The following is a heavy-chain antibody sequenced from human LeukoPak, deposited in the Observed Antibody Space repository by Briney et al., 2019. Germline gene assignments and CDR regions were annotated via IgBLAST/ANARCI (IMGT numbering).Heavy chain of an antibody. CDR3: ARGYDFWSGYSFDY. D-gene: IGHD3-3*01. Sequence: PGGSLRLSCSASGFTFSNYGMSWVRQAPGKGLEWVSGIHGSSGSTYYADSVKGRSTISRDNSKNTLYLQMYSLRAEDTAVYYCARGYDFWSGYSFDYWGQGTLVTVPS. CDR1: GFTFSNYG. CDR2: IHGSSGST. V-gene: IGHV3-23*01. J-gene: IGHJ4*02.